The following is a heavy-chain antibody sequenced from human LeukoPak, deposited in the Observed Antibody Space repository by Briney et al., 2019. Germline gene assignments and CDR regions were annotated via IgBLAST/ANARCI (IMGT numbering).Heavy chain of an antibody. D-gene: IGHD5-18*01. CDR1: GFTVTGYY. Sequence: GASVKVSCKASGFTVTGYYMHWVRQAPGQGLEWMGWIKPKSGATNYAQKFQGRVTMTRDTSISTVYMELSRLRSDDTAVYYCTRGGPEGSGYSYGSHDYWGQGTLVTVS. CDR2: IKPKSGAT. J-gene: IGHJ4*02. V-gene: IGHV1-2*02. CDR3: TRGGPEGSGYSYGSHDY.